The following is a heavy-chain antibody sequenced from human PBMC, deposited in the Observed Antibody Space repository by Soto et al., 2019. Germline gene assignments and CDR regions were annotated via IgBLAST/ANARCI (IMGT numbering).Heavy chain of an antibody. D-gene: IGHD3-22*01. V-gene: IGHV3-7*04. CDR1: GFSFSTYW. CDR2: IKQDGSEK. CDR3: ARVDYHDNSGPFSDAFDV. J-gene: IGHJ3*01. Sequence: GGSLRLSCAASGFSFSTYWMSWVRQAPGKGLEWVANIKQDGSEKWYVDSVKGRFLISRDNAKKSLFLQMNSLRVEDTAVYYCARVDYHDNSGPFSDAFDVWGQGTMVTVSS.